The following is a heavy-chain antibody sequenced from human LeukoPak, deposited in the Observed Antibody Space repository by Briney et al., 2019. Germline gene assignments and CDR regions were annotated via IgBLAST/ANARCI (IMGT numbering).Heavy chain of an antibody. Sequence: GGSLRLSCAASGFTFSSCSMNWVRQAPGKGLEWVSSISSSSSYIYYADSVKGRFTISRDNAKNSLYLQMNSLRAEDTAVYYCARDLTRVAADAFDIWGQGTMVTVSS. V-gene: IGHV3-21*01. J-gene: IGHJ3*02. CDR1: GFTFSSCS. D-gene: IGHD6-19*01. CDR2: ISSSSSYI. CDR3: ARDLTRVAADAFDI.